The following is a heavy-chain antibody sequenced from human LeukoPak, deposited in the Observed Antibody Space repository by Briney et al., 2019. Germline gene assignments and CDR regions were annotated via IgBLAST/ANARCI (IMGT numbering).Heavy chain of an antibody. Sequence: PSQTLSLTCAISGDSVSSNTVAWNWIRQSPSRGLEWLGRTYYKSKWFNDYAVSVKSRITITPDTSKNQFSLKLSSVTAADTAVYYCARDALNYYYYGMDVWGQGTTVTVSS. J-gene: IGHJ6*02. CDR1: GDSVSSNTVA. CDR3: ARDALNYYYYGMDV. V-gene: IGHV6-1*01. CDR2: TYYKSKWFN.